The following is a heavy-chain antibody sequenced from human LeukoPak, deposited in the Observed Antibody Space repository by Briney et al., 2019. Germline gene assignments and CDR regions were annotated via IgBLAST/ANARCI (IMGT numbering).Heavy chain of an antibody. V-gene: IGHV3-7*03. J-gene: IGHJ4*02. CDR2: IKEDGSER. D-gene: IGHD1-26*01. CDR1: AFIFSGHW. Sequence: GGSLRLSCEGSAFIFSGHWMNWVRQTPGKGLEWVASIKEDGSERQYVDSVKGRFSISRDNTKGSLFLQLNSLRAEDTAVYYCARGRRGSGSYPPGYWGQGTLVTVSS. CDR3: ARGRRGSGSYPPGY.